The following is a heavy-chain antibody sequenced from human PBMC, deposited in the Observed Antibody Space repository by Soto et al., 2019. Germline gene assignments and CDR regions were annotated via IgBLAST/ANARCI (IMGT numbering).Heavy chain of an antibody. Sequence: QVPLVESGGGVVQPGRSLRLSCAASGFTFSSYGMHWVRQAPGKGLEWVAVIWYDGSNKYYADSVKGRFTISRDNSKNTLYLQMNSLRAEDTAVYYCARDMITVRVKIAAVGTDYFDYWGQGTLVTVSS. V-gene: IGHV3-33*01. D-gene: IGHD6-13*01. J-gene: IGHJ4*02. CDR2: IWYDGSNK. CDR1: GFTFSSYG. CDR3: ARDMITVRVKIAAVGTDYFDY.